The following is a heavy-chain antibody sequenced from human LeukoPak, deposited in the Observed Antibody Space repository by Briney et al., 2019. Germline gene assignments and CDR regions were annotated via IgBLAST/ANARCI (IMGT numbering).Heavy chain of an antibody. V-gene: IGHV1-2*02. Sequence: ASVKVSCKASGYTFTGYYMPWVRQAPGQGLEWMGWINPNSGGTNYAQKFQGRVTMTRDTSVSTAYMELSRLRSDDTAVYYCARGQRWLQFSRGFIDYWGQGTLVTVSS. D-gene: IGHD5-24*01. CDR2: INPNSGGT. CDR1: GYTFTGYY. J-gene: IGHJ4*02. CDR3: ARGQRWLQFSRGFIDY.